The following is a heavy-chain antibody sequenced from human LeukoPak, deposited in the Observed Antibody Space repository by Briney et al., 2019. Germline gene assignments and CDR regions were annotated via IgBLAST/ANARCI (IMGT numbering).Heavy chain of an antibody. Sequence: SETLSLTCTVSGGSISSSIYYWGWIRQPPGKGLEWIGSIYYSGSTYYNPSLKSRVTISVDTSKNQFSLKLSSVTAADTAVYYCARQLGYCSSTSCYADKVDYWGQGTLVTVSS. CDR2: IYYSGST. V-gene: IGHV4-39*01. D-gene: IGHD2-2*01. CDR1: GGSISSSIYY. CDR3: ARQLGYCSSTSCYADKVDY. J-gene: IGHJ4*02.